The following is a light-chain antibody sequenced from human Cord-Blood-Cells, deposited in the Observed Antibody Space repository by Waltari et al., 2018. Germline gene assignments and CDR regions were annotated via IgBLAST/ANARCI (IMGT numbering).Light chain of an antibody. CDR1: SSDDGGCYY. CDR3: SSYTSSSTLDVV. CDR2: DVS. J-gene: IGLJ2*01. Sequence: QSALTQPASVAGSPGQPITIPCTGTSSDDGGCYYYSWYQQPPGKAPKLMIYDVSNRPSGVSNRFSGSKSGNTASLTISGLQAEDEADYYCSSYTSSSTLDVVFGGGTKLTVL. V-gene: IGLV2-14*01.